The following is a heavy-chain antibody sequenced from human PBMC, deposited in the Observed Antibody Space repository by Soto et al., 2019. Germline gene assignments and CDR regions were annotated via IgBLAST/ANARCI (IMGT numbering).Heavy chain of an antibody. V-gene: IGHV1-2*02. CDR1: GYTFTGYY. CDR2: INPNSGGP. D-gene: IGHD3-22*01. Sequence: GASVKVSCKASGYTFTGYYMHWVRQAPGQGLEWMGWINPNSGGPNYAQKFQGRVTMTRDTSISTAYMELSRLRSDDTAVYYCARDYYDSSGSSSYFDYWGQGSLVTVSS. J-gene: IGHJ4*02. CDR3: ARDYYDSSGSSSYFDY.